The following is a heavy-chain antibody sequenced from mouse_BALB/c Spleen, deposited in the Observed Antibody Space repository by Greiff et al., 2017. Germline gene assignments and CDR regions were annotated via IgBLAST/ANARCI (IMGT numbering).Heavy chain of an antibody. V-gene: IGHV5-6*01. J-gene: IGHJ4*01. D-gene: IGHD2-3*01. CDR1: GFTFSSYG. CDR2: ISSGGSYT. Sequence: EVKVVESGVDLVKPGGSLKLSCAASGFTFSSYGMSWVRQTPDKRLEWVATISSGGSYTYYPDSVKGRFTVSRDNAKNTLYLQMSSLKSEDTAMYYCARRIYDGYYGAMDYWGQGTSVTVSS. CDR3: ARRIYDGYYGAMDY.